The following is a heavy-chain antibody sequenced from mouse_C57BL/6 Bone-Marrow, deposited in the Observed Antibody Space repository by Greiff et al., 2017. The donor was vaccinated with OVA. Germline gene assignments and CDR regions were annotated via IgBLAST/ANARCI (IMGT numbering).Heavy chain of an antibody. D-gene: IGHD1-1*01. J-gene: IGHJ3*01. CDR2: IDPSDSYT. V-gene: IGHV1-50*01. CDR3: ARGLLRCYGFAY. Sequence: QVQLQQPGAELVKPGASVKLSCKASGYTFTSYWMQWVKQRPGQGLEWIGEIDPSDSYTNYNQKFKGKATLTVDTSSSTAYMQLSSLTSEDSAVYYCARGLLRCYGFAYWGQGTLVTVSA. CDR1: GYTFTSYW.